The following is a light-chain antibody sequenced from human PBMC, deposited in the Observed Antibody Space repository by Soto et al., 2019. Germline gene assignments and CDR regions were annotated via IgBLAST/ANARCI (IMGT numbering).Light chain of an antibody. Sequence: QAVLTQSSSASASLGSSVKLTCTLSSGHSTYIIAWHQHQPGKAPRFLMNLEGSGSYNKRSGIPDRFSGSSSGADRYLTISNLQSEDEADYYCETWDSNTRIFGGGTKVTVL. V-gene: IGLV4-60*03. J-gene: IGLJ2*01. CDR1: SGHSTYI. CDR2: LEGSGSY. CDR3: ETWDSNTRI.